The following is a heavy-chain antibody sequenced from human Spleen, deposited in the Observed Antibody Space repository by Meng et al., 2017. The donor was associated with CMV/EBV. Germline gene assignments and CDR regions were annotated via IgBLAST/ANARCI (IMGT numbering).Heavy chain of an antibody. V-gene: IGHV3-23*03. CDR1: GFAFSTYA. J-gene: IGHJ4*02. CDR2: IYSGGVAT. D-gene: IGHD6-13*01. Sequence: GESLKISCAASGFAFSTYAMSWVRQAPGKGLEWVSVIYSGGVATYYADSVKGRFTISRDNSNNTLFLQMNSLRAEDTAVYYCAREAAAFYYFDYWGQGTLVTVSS. CDR3: AREAAAFYYFDY.